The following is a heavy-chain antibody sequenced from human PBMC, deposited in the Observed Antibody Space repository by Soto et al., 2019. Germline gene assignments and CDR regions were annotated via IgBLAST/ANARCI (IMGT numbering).Heavy chain of an antibody. CDR2: ISSSSSYI. Sequence: PGGSLRLSCAASGFTFSSYSMNWVRQAPGKGLEWVSSISSSSSYIYYADSVKGRFTISRDNAKNSLYLQMNSLRAEDTAVYYCARGNFGVVSKTGGNYYYYGMDVWGQGTTVTVSS. D-gene: IGHD3-3*01. CDR1: GFTFSSYS. V-gene: IGHV3-21*01. J-gene: IGHJ6*01. CDR3: ARGNFGVVSKTGGNYYYYGMDV.